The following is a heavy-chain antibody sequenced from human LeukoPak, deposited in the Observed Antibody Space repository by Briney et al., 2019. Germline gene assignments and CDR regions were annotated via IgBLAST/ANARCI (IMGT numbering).Heavy chain of an antibody. Sequence: GGSLRLSGASAGFTFSTFAMRWVRPAPGKGLGWVAYIRTDGTTKYYADAVEGRFTVSRDSSKNTLYLQMHSLRPEDTSVFYCAKDRVDNDNSDYWGQGPLVTVSS. CDR3: AKDRVDNDNSDY. D-gene: IGHD5-24*01. CDR1: GFTFSTFA. CDR2: IRTDGTTK. V-gene: IGHV3-30*02. J-gene: IGHJ4*02.